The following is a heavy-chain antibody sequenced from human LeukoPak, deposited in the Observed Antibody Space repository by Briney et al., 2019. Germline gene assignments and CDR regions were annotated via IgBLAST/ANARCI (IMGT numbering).Heavy chain of an antibody. D-gene: IGHD3-3*01. CDR2: ISGGGGST. Sequence: GGSLTLSCEASGFTVSNYAMNWVRQAPGKGLDWVSTISGGGGSTYYADSVKGRFTISRYNSKSTLYLQMNTLGAEDTAVYYCAKAGEIWRYYFDYWGQGTLVTVSS. CDR3: AKAGEIWRYYFDY. J-gene: IGHJ4*02. CDR1: GFTVSNYA. V-gene: IGHV3-23*01.